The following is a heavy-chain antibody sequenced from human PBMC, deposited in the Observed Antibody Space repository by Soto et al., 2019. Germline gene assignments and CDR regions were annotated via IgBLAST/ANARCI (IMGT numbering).Heavy chain of an antibody. CDR1: GDSITTSGYY. CDR2: IYSSGRT. D-gene: IGHD2-8*01. J-gene: IGHJ6*02. CDR3: VTQPTQPNDYYYSDMEV. V-gene: IGHV4-39*01. Sequence: SETLSLTCNVSGDSITTSGYYWDWIRQPPGKGLGWIGSIYSSGRTYYNPSLNSRVTISLDTAKNQIYLKLNSVTAADTAVHYCVTQPTQPNDYYYSDMEVWGQGPRSPSP.